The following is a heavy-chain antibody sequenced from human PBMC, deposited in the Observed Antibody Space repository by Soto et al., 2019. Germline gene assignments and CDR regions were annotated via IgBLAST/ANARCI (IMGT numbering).Heavy chain of an antibody. CDR3: ARRTVNIRTFYSGLKTHCFDY. CDR1: GGSISYEYYH. CDR2: IYYSGST. Sequence: PSETLSLTCTVSGGSISYEYYHWGWIRQPPGKGLEWIGSIYYSGSTYYNPSLQSRVAISVDTSKNQFSLKLKSVTAADTAIYYCARRTVNIRTFYSGLKTHCFDYWGQGAPVTVSS. V-gene: IGHV4-39*01. J-gene: IGHJ4*02. D-gene: IGHD6-19*01.